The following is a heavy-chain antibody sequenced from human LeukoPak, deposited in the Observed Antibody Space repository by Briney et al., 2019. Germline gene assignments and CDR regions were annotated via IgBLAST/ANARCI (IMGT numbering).Heavy chain of an antibody. CDR2: IYSGGST. CDR3: ARDNGSGSFYNDY. D-gene: IGHD3-10*01. CDR1: GFTVSSNY. Sequence: PGGSLRLSCAASGFTVSSNYMSWVRQAPGKGLEWVSVIYSGGSTYYADSAKGRFTISRDNSKNTLYLQMNSLRAEDTAVYYCARDNGSGSFYNDYWGQGTLVTVSS. J-gene: IGHJ4*02. V-gene: IGHV3-53*01.